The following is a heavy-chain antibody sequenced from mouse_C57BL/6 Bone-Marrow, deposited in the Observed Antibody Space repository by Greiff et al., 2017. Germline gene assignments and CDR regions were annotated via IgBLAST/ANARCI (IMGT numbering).Heavy chain of an antibody. CDR3: ARGYDYDGYYFDY. CDR1: GYTFTSYW. D-gene: IGHD2-4*01. V-gene: IGHV1-72*01. CDR2: IDPNSGGT. Sequence: QVHVKQPGAELVKPGASVKLSCKASGYTFTSYWMHWVKQRPGRGLEWIGRIDPNSGGTKYNEKFKSKATLTVDKPSSTAYMQLSSLTSEDSAVYDCARGYDYDGYYFDYWGQGTTLTVSS. J-gene: IGHJ2*01.